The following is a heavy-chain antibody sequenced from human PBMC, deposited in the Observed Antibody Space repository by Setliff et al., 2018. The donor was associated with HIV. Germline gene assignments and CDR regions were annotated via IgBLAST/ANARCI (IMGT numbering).Heavy chain of an antibody. V-gene: IGHV1-2*02. CDR2: INPKSDGT. J-gene: IGHJ5*02. Sequence: ASVKVSCKASGNTFTKYYMHWVRQAPGQGLEWMGWINPKSDGTNYAQKFQGRVTMTRDTSTSTAYMELSGLRSEDTAVYYCARDFGGYCSSMSCPGLFDPWGQGTLVTVSS. CDR3: ARDFGGYCSSMSCPGLFDP. CDR1: GNTFTKYY. D-gene: IGHD2-2*01.